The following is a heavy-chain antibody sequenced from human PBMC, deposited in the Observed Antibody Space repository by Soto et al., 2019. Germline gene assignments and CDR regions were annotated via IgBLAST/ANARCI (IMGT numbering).Heavy chain of an antibody. J-gene: IGHJ3*02. D-gene: IGHD7-27*01. CDR3: ARVWGYAFDI. CDR2: IYYSGST. V-gene: IGHV4-59*08. CDR1: GGSISSYY. Sequence: PSGTLSFTCIVSGGSISSYYWGCIRLLPGKGLEWIGYIYYSGSTNYNPSLKSRVTISVDTSKNQFTLKLSSVTAADTAVYYCARVWGYAFDIWGQGTMVTVSS.